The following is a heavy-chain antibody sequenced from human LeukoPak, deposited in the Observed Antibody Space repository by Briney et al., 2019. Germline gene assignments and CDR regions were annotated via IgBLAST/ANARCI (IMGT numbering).Heavy chain of an antibody. V-gene: IGHV1-18*01. J-gene: IGHJ4*02. CDR3: ARDTSPMVSPFDC. Sequence: GASVKVSCKASGYTFNSHGISWVRQAPGQGLEWMGSISAYNGDKDFAQNFQGRLTMTTDTSTSTAYMELRSLRSDDTAVYYCARDTSPMVSPFDCWSQGTLVTVSS. CDR2: ISAYNGDK. D-gene: IGHD5-18*01. CDR1: GYTFNSHG.